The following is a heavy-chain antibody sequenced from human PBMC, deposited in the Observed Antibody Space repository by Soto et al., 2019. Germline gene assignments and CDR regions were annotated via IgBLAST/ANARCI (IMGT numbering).Heavy chain of an antibody. V-gene: IGHV5-10-1*01. CDR1: GYSFTSYW. D-gene: IGHD3-3*01. Sequence: GESLKISCTGSGYSFTSYWCSWVRQMPGKGLEWIGEIDHSDSYTNYSPSFQGHVTISADKSISTSYLRWSSLKASYTAMYYLARPGGVLCSGYRPPSYDAIGMDVWGQGTTFTVSS. J-gene: IGHJ6*02. CDR3: ARPGGVLCSGYRPPSYDAIGMDV. CDR2: IDHSDSYT.